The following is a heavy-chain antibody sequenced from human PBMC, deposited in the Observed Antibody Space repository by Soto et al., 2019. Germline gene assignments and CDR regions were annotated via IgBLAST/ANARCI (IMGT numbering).Heavy chain of an antibody. CDR3: AREAQGDCSGGSCFNSYYYYYVMDV. V-gene: IGHV3-21*01. CDR2: ISSSSSYI. Sequence: GGSLRLSCAASGFTFSSYSMNWVRQAPGKGLEWVSSISSSSSYIYYADSVKGRFTISRDNAKNSLYLQMNSLRAEDTAVYYCAREAQGDCSGGSCFNSYYYYYVMDVWGQGTTVTVSS. J-gene: IGHJ6*02. CDR1: GFTFSSYS. D-gene: IGHD2-15*01.